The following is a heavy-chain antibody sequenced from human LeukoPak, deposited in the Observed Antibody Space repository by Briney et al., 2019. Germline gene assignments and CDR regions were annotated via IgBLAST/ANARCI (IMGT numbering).Heavy chain of an antibody. J-gene: IGHJ6*02. CDR2: ISDSGGST. CDR1: GFSFSNYA. D-gene: IGHD3-10*01. V-gene: IGHV3-23*01. CDR3: AKVPYSDYGSGRPPFMDV. Sequence: PGGSLRLPCAASGFSFSNYAMSWVRQAPGKGLEWVSTISDSGGSTYYADSVKGRFTISRDNSKDTLYLHMSSLRAEDTAIHYCAKVPYSDYGSGRPPFMDVWGQGTTVAVSS.